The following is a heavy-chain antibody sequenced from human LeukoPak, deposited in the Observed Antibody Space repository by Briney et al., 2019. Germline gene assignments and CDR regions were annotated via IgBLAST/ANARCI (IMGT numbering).Heavy chain of an antibody. CDR3: AKDQDRGSYGAFDI. CDR1: GFTFSNYA. D-gene: IGHD1-26*01. CDR2: ISGSGGST. V-gene: IGHV3-23*01. Sequence: GGSLRLSCAAPGFTFSNYAMSWVRQAPGKGLEWISGISGSGGSTYYADSVKGRFTISRDNSKNTLYLQMNSLRAEDTAVYYCAKDQDRGSYGAFDIWGQGTMVTVSS. J-gene: IGHJ3*02.